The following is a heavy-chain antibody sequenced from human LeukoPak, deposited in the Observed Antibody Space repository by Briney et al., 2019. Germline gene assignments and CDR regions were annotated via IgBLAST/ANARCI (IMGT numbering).Heavy chain of an antibody. CDR2: MSSSFYSI. J-gene: IGHJ6*03. V-gene: IGHV3-48*01. CDR3: ARALDYMDV. Sequence: GGTLRLSCAASGFTFSSYGMSWVRQAPGKGLEWVSYMSSSFYSIYYADAVKGRFTIFRDNAKNSLYLQMNSLRAEDAAVYYCARALDYMDVWGKGTTVIVSS. D-gene: IGHD3-16*01. CDR1: GFTFSSYG.